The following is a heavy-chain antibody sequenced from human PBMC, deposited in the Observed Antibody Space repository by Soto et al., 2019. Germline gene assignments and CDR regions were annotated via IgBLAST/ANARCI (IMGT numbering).Heavy chain of an antibody. CDR3: ANDPRRGVELSYDADYGMDV. Sequence: EVQLVESGGVVVQPGGSLRLSCAASGFTFDDYTMHWVRQAPGKGLEWVSLISWDGVSTYYADSVKGRFTISRDNNNNSMYLQMNSLRTDDTALYYCANDPRRGVELSYDADYGMDVWAQGSNVTVSS. J-gene: IGHJ6*02. V-gene: IGHV3-43*01. D-gene: IGHD3-16*02. CDR2: ISWDGVST. CDR1: GFTFDDYT.